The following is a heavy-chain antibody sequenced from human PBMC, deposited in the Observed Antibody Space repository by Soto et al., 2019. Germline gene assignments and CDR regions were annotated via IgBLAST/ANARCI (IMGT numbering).Heavy chain of an antibody. D-gene: IGHD2-2*01. J-gene: IGHJ4*02. CDR1: GFTFSSYW. CDR3: ARGYCSSSSCWSFDH. CDR2: IKSDGSST. V-gene: IGHV3-74*01. Sequence: GGSLRLSCAASGFTFSSYWMHWVRQAPGKGLVWVSRIKSDGSSTSYADSVGGRFIISRDNAKNTLYLQMNSLTAEDTAVYYCARGYCSSSSCWSFDHWGQGTPVTVSS.